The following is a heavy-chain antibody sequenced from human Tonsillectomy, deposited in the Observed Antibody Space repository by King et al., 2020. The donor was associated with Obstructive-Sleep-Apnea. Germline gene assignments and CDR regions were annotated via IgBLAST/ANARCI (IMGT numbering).Heavy chain of an antibody. Sequence: QLQESGPGLVKPSGTLSLTCAVSGGSISSSNWWSWVRQPPGKGLEWIGEIYHSGSTNYNPSLKSRVTISVDKSKNQFSLKLSSVTAADTAVYYCASTPISSSWSENYYFDYWGQGTLVTVSS. CDR1: GGSISSSNW. CDR2: IYHSGST. J-gene: IGHJ4*02. D-gene: IGHD6-13*01. V-gene: IGHV4-4*02. CDR3: ASTPISSSWSENYYFDY.